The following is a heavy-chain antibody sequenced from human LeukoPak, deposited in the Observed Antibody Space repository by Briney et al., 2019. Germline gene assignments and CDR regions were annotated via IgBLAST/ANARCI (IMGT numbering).Heavy chain of an antibody. Sequence: GGSLRLSCGASDFSFRTYSMIWARQTPGTGLEWISYISSGGGVTHYAESVKGRFSISRDNAKNSLFLQMNRLKDEDTAVYYCARGEGHNSGSYLNWGQGTLVTVSS. CDR2: ISSGGGVT. J-gene: IGHJ4*02. CDR1: DFSFRTYS. CDR3: ARGEGHNSGSYLN. D-gene: IGHD1-26*01. V-gene: IGHV3-48*02.